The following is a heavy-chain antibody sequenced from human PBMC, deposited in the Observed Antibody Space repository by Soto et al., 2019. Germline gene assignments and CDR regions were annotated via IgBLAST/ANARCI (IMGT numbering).Heavy chain of an antibody. CDR3: ARDLCGGDCPGFDP. J-gene: IGHJ5*02. Sequence: ASVKVSCKASGGTFSSYAISWVRQAPGQGLEWMGGIIPIFGTANYAQKFQGRVTITADESTSTAYMELSSLRSEDTAVYYCARDLCGGDCPGFDPWGQGTLVTVSS. CDR1: GGTFSSYA. CDR2: IIPIFGTA. V-gene: IGHV1-69*13. D-gene: IGHD2-21*02.